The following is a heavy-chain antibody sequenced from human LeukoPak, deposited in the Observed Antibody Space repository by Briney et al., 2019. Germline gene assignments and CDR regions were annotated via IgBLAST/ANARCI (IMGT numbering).Heavy chain of an antibody. CDR3: ARGSYYYDSRDYFDY. Sequence: SETLSLTCTVSGGSISSYYWSWIRQPPGKGLEWIGEINHSGSTNYNPSLKSRVTISVDTSKNQFSLKLSSVTAADTAVYYCARGSYYYDSRDYFDYWGQGTLVTVSS. CDR2: INHSGST. J-gene: IGHJ4*02. D-gene: IGHD3-22*01. CDR1: GGSISSYY. V-gene: IGHV4-34*01.